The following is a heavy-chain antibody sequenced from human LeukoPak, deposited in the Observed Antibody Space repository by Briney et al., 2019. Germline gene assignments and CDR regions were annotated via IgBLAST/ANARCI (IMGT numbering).Heavy chain of an antibody. Sequence: GGSLRLSCAASGFTFSSYAMSWVRQAPGKGLEWASAISGSGGSTYYADSVKGRFTISRDNSENTLYLQMNSLTAEDRAVYYCAKIGGTFDYWGQGTLVTVSS. V-gene: IGHV3-23*01. CDR1: GFTFSSYA. D-gene: IGHD2-15*01. CDR2: ISGSGGST. J-gene: IGHJ4*01. CDR3: AKIGGTFDY.